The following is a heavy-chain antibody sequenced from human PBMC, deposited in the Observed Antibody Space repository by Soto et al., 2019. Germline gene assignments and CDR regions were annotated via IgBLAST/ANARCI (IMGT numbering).Heavy chain of an antibody. J-gene: IGHJ4*02. CDR2: IWYDGGNK. CDR1: GFTFSSYG. CDR3: ARDIDWYSNSSGFDN. D-gene: IGHD1-26*01. V-gene: IGHV3-33*01. Sequence: PGGSLRLSCAASGFTFSSYGMHWVRQAPGKGLEWVAVIWYDGGNKHYADPVKGRFTISRDNSKNTLSLQMNSLRAEDTAIYYCARDIDWYSNSSGFDNWGQGTLVTVSS.